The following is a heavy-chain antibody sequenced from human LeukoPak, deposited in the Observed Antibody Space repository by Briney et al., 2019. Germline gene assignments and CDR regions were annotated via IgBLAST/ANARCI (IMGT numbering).Heavy chain of an antibody. D-gene: IGHD2-21*02. CDR2: ISGNGASK. V-gene: IGHV3-23*01. J-gene: IGHJ6*04. CDR1: GLTFSSHS. CDR3: AKEHSSCGCDCNSLLDV. Sequence: GGSLRLSCAASGLTFSSHSMSWVRQAPGKGLEWVSVISGNGASKYYADTVKGRFTISRDNSKNTLNLQMNSLRAEDTAVYYCAKEHSSCGCDCNSLLDVWGKGTTVTVSS.